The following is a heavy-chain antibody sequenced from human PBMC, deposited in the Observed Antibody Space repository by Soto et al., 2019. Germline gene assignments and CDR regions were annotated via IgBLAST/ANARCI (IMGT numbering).Heavy chain of an antibody. Sequence: SETMSLTGTVSGGSISSVDYYWTCIRQHPRKGLEWIWYIYYSASTYSYPSLQSRVTISRDASKNQLSLKLTSVTAADTAVYFCARGDKYQLPVYWGQGTLVTVSS. CDR2: IYYSAST. CDR1: GGSISSVDYY. D-gene: IGHD2-2*01. V-gene: IGHV4-31*03. J-gene: IGHJ4*02. CDR3: ARGDKYQLPVY.